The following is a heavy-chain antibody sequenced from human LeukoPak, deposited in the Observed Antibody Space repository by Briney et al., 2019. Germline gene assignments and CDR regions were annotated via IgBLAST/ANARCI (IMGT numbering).Heavy chain of an antibody. J-gene: IGHJ4*02. Sequence: SVRVFSGASGHLFSIYYMLGAPQAPGQGWERMGVMPPSGGSTRYAQQFQGRISISRDASTSTVYMQMSSLTSGDPALYYWVRESPAFDYWGEGTL. D-gene: IGHD1-14*01. V-gene: IGHV1-46*01. CDR3: VRESPAFDY. CDR1: GHLFSIYY. CDR2: MPPSGGST.